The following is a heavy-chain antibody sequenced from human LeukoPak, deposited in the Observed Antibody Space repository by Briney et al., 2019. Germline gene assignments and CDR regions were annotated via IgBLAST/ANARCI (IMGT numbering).Heavy chain of an antibody. V-gene: IGHV1-69*05. Sequence: ASVKVSCKASGGTFSSYAISWVRQAPGQGLEWMGGIIPIFGTANYAQKFQGRVTITTDESTSTAYMELSSLRSEDTAVYYCARDHPDGYSSSPKWGQGTLVTVSS. D-gene: IGHD6-13*01. CDR3: ARDHPDGYSSSPK. CDR1: GGTFSSYA. J-gene: IGHJ4*02. CDR2: IIPIFGTA.